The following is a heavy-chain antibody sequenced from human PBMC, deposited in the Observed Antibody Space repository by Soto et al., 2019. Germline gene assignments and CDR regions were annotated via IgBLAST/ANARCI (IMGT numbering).Heavy chain of an antibody. CDR1: GGSISSSSYY. CDR2: IYYSGST. Sequence: SETLSLTCTVSGGSISSSSYYWGWIRQPPGKGLEWIGSIYYSGSTYYNPSLKSRVTISVDTSKNQFSLKLSPVTAADTAVYYCARHGYYDRSWRPDYWGQGTLVTVSS. CDR3: ARHGYYDRSWRPDY. V-gene: IGHV4-39*01. J-gene: IGHJ4*02. D-gene: IGHD3-22*01.